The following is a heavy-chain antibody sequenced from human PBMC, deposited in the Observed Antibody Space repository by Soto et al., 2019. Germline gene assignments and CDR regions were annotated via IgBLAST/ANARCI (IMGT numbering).Heavy chain of an antibody. CDR1: GFTFSSYS. V-gene: IGHV3-48*01. Sequence: GGSLRLSCAASGFTFSSYSMNWVRQAPGKGLEWVSYISSSSSTIYYADSVKGRFTISRDNAKNSLYLQMNSLRAEDTAVYYCARDLGSSWYPEYFQHWGQGTLVTFS. D-gene: IGHD6-13*01. J-gene: IGHJ1*01. CDR3: ARDLGSSWYPEYFQH. CDR2: ISSSSSTI.